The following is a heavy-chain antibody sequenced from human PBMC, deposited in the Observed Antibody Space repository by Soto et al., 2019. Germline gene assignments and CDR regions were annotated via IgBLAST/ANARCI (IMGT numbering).Heavy chain of an antibody. Sequence: PGGSLRLSCEASGFIVSSNYMTWVRQAPGKGLEWVSLLYNGGATHYAASVKGRFTISSHSSQNTMFLQMNSLRTEDTATYYCVRGRYGSEIHWGQGTKVTVSS. CDR3: VRGRYGSEIH. CDR2: LYNGGAT. D-gene: IGHD3-10*01. V-gene: IGHV3-53*04. J-gene: IGHJ4*02. CDR1: GFIVSSNY.